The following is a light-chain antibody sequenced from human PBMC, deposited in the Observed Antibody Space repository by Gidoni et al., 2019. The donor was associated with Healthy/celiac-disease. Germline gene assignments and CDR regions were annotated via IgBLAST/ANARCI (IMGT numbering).Light chain of an antibody. CDR3: QQRSNWPKT. CDR2: DAS. Sequence: IVLTQPPATLSLSPGERATLSCRASQSVSSYLAWYQQKPGQAPRLLIYDASNRATGIPARFSGSGSGTDFTLTISSLEPEDFAVYYCQQRSNWPKTFGQGTKVEIK. J-gene: IGKJ1*01. V-gene: IGKV3-11*01. CDR1: QSVSSY.